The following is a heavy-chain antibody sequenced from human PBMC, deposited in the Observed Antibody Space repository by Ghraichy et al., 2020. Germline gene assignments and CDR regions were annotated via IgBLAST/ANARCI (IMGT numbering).Heavy chain of an antibody. D-gene: IGHD1-26*01. J-gene: IGHJ6*02. V-gene: IGHV4-61*03. CDR3: AGMPWYSTNSRADYYYGLDV. CDR2: IYFAMNT. CDR1: GDSVSSGAYY. Sequence: SETLSLTCTVSGDSVSSGAYYWSWIRQPPGKGLEWIGNIYFAMNTNYNPSLKSRVTISADTSKNHLSLTLKSVTTADTGVYYCAGMPWYSTNSRADYYYGLDVWGQGTSVTVAS.